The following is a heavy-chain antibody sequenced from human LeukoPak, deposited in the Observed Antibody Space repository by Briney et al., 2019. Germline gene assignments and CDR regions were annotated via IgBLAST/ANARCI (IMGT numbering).Heavy chain of an antibody. D-gene: IGHD5-24*01. J-gene: IGHJ5*02. Sequence: GGSLRLSCAASGFTVSNNYMTWVRQAPGKGLEWVSSISSSSSYIYYADSVKGRFTISRDNAKNSLYLQMNSLRAEDTAVYYCARAPIEMATMLSWFDPWGQGTLVTVSS. V-gene: IGHV3-21*01. CDR1: GFTVSNNY. CDR2: ISSSSSYI. CDR3: ARAPIEMATMLSWFDP.